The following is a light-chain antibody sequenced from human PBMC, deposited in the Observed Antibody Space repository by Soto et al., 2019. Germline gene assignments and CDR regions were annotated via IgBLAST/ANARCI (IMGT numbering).Light chain of an antibody. Sequence: ELVLTQSPGTLSLSPGERATLSCRASESVSDNYLAWCQQRSGQAPRLVIYGASSRASAVPDRFSGSGSGADFTLTIRRLEPEDFAVYYCQQYGSSPLTFGGGTKVDIK. CDR3: QQYGSSPLT. CDR2: GAS. J-gene: IGKJ4*01. V-gene: IGKV3-20*01. CDR1: ESVSDNY.